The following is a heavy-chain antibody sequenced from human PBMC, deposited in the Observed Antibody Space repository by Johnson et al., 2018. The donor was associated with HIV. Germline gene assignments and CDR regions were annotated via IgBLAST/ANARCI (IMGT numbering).Heavy chain of an antibody. J-gene: IGHJ3*01. D-gene: IGHD3-22*01. Sequence: VQLVESGGGVVQPGRSLRLSCAASGFTFNSNAMHWVRQAPGKGLEWVAVISYDGSNKYYADSVKGRFTISRDNAKNSLYLQMNRLRAEDTALYYCAREENDGSGYYYAAFDVWGQGTMVTVSS. CDR1: GFTFNSNA. CDR3: AREENDGSGYYYAAFDV. CDR2: ISYDGSNK. V-gene: IGHV3-30-3*01.